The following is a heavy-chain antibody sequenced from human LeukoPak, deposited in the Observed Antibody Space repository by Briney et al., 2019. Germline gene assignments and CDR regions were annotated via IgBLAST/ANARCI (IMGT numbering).Heavy chain of an antibody. D-gene: IGHD1-14*01. CDR1: GFTFSSYG. J-gene: IGHJ4*02. CDR2: IRYDGSNK. CDR3: AREGTGTYYFDY. V-gene: IGHV3-30*02. Sequence: GGSLRLSCAASGFTFSSYGMHWVRQAPGKGLEWVAFIRYDGSNKYYPGSVKGRFTISRENAKNSLYLQMNSLRAGDTAVYYCAREGTGTYYFDYWGQGTLVTVSS.